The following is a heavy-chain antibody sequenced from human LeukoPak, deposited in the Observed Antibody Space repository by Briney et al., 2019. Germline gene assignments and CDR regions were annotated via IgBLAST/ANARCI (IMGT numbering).Heavy chain of an antibody. CDR3: ATSSGYCSGGNCQKFDY. Sequence: GGSLRLSCAASGFTFSSYSMNWVRQAPGKGLEWVSSISTSSSYIYYADSMKGRFTISRDNAKNSLSLQMNSLRAEDTAVYYCATSSGYCSGGNCQKFDYWGQGTLVTVSS. J-gene: IGHJ4*02. CDR2: ISTSSSYI. D-gene: IGHD2-15*01. V-gene: IGHV3-21*01. CDR1: GFTFSSYS.